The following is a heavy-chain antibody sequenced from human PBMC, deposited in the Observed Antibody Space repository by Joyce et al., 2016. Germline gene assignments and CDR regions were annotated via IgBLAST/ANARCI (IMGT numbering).Heavy chain of an antibody. J-gene: IGHJ4*02. Sequence: QVQLVQSGADVKKPGASVKVSCQTSGYTFTSYAVSWLRLAPGQGLEWRGWVSGKNGDTRYSQKFQGRVIMTTDTSTGMASMELRSLNSDDTGVYYCARQVVATDDRGDYFDYWGQGTLVIVSS. D-gene: IGHD2-15*01. V-gene: IGHV1-18*04. CDR1: GYTFTSYA. CDR2: VSGKNGDT. CDR3: ARQVVATDDRGDYFDY.